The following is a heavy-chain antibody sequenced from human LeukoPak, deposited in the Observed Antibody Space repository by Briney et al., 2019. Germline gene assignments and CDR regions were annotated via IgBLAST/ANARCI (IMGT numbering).Heavy chain of an antibody. CDR2: ITYI. V-gene: IGHV3-21*06. CDR1: GFTFSTYN. D-gene: IGHD6-19*01. J-gene: IGHJ4*02. CDR3: VRGYSSGRYYFDF. Sequence: GGSLRLSCAASGFTFSTYNMNWVRQAPGKGLEWVSSITYISYADSVKGRFTISRDNAKNSLYLQMNSLRVEDTAVYYCVRGYSSGRYYFDFWGQGTLVTVSS.